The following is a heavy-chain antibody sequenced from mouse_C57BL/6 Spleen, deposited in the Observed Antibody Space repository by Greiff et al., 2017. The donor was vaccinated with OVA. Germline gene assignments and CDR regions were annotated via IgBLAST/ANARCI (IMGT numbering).Heavy chain of an antibody. CDR1: GYAFSSYW. CDR3: ARREEMYFDV. V-gene: IGHV1-80*01. J-gene: IGHJ1*03. Sequence: VKLMESGAELVKPGASVKISCKASGYAFSSYWMNWVKQRPGKGLEWIGQIYPGDGDTNYNGKFKGKATLTADKSSSTAYMQLSSLTSEDSAVYFCARREEMYFDVWGTGTTVTVSS. CDR2: IYPGDGDT.